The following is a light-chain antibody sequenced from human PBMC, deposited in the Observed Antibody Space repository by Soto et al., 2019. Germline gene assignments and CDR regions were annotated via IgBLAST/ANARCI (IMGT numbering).Light chain of an antibody. CDR1: QSVSNN. CDR2: GAS. J-gene: IGKJ4*01. CDR3: QQYNNWPPLT. V-gene: IGKV3-15*01. Sequence: EIVMTQSPATLSVSPGERATLSCRASQSVSNNLAWYQQKPGQAARLLSYGASTRHTGIAARFSGSGSGTDFTLTISSLHYEDFAVYYFQQYNNWPPLTFGGGTKVEIK.